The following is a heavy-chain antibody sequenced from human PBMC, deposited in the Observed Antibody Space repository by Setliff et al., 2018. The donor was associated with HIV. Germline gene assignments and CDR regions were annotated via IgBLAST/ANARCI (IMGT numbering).Heavy chain of an antibody. CDR2: ISTYNGNT. J-gene: IGHJ4*02. D-gene: IGHD1-1*01. CDR1: GYTFTNYG. Sequence: PSVKVSCKASGYTFTNYGISWVRQAPGQGLEWMGWISTYNGNTNYAQKLQGRVTMTTDTSTTTAYLELRGLSSDDTAIYFCAYTSITTRRFDCWGQGTLVTVSS. CDR3: AYTSITTRRFDC. V-gene: IGHV1-18*01.